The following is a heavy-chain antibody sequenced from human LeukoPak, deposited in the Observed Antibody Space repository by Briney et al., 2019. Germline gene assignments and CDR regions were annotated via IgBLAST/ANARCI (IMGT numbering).Heavy chain of an antibody. D-gene: IGHD1-26*01. CDR1: GYTFTSYG. CDR2: ISAYNGNT. V-gene: IGHV1-18*01. Sequence: GASVKVSCKASGYTFTSYGISWVRQAPGQGLEWMGWISAYNGNTNYAQKLQGRVTMTTDTSTSTAYMELRSLRSDDTAVYYCARVGLREGRGSYYVLSLWGQGTLVTVSS. J-gene: IGHJ4*02. CDR3: ARVGLREGRGSYYVLSL.